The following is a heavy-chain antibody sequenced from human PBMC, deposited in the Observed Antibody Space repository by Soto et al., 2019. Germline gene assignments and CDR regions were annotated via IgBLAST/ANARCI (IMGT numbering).Heavy chain of an antibody. V-gene: IGHV4-34*01. Sequence: PSETLSLTCAVYGGPFSGYYWSWIRQPPGKGLEWIGEINHSGSTNYNPSLKSRVTISVDTSKNQFSLKLSSVTAADTAVYYCAREWVAAAGTRFYYYYYGMDVWGQGTTVTVSS. CDR3: AREWVAAAGTRFYYYYYGMDV. CDR2: INHSGST. CDR1: GGPFSGYY. J-gene: IGHJ6*02. D-gene: IGHD6-13*01.